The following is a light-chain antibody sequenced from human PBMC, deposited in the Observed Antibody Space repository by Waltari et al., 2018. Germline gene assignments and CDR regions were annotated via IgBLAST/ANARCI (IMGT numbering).Light chain of an antibody. CDR2: EVS. V-gene: IGLV2-14*01. CDR1: PRAAGGYNS. J-gene: IGLJ3*02. CDR3: GSYTGSTTWV. Sequence: QSALTQPASVSGSPGQSLPISCPGSPRAAGGYNSFPWYQQRPGKAPKLLIFEVSNRPSGVSNRLSGAKSGNTASLTISGLQAEDEAAYYCGSYTGSTTWVFGGGTKLTVL.